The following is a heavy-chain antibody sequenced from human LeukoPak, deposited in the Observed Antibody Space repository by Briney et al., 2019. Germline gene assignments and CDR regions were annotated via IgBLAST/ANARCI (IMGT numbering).Heavy chain of an antibody. J-gene: IGHJ4*02. D-gene: IGHD6-19*01. Sequence: ASVKVSCKASGYTFTGYYMHWVRQAPGQGLEWMGWINPNSGGTNYAQKFQGRVTMTRDTSISTAYMELSRLRSDDTAVYYCARDSGIAVAGPPRCLDYWGQGTLVTVSS. V-gene: IGHV1-2*02. CDR3: ARDSGIAVAGPPRCLDY. CDR1: GYTFTGYY. CDR2: INPNSGGT.